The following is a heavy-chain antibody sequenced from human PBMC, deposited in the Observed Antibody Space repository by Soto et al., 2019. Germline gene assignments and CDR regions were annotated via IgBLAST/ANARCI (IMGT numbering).Heavy chain of an antibody. V-gene: IGHV3-49*04. D-gene: IGHD5-12*01. CDR1: GFTFGDYA. J-gene: IGHJ4*02. Sequence: HPGGSLRLSCTASGFTFGDYAMSWVRQAPEKGLEWVGFIRSKAYGGTTEYAASVKGRFTISRDDSKSIAYLQMNSLKTEDTAVYYCTTLDGYNLNDYWGQGTLVTVSS. CDR3: TTLDGYNLNDY. CDR2: IRSKAYGGTT.